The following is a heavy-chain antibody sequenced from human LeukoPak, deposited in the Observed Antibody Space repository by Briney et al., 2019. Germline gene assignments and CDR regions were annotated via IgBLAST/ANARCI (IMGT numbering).Heavy chain of an antibody. J-gene: IGHJ6*03. CDR3: ARGGRSSSWLYYMDV. CDR1: GFTFSSYA. D-gene: IGHD6-13*01. V-gene: IGHV4-39*07. CDR2: IYYSGST. Sequence: GSLRLSCAASGFTFSSYAMSWIRQPPGKGLEWIGSIYYSGSTYYNPSLKSRVTISVDTSKNQFSLKLSSVTAADTAVYYCARGGRSSSWLYYMDVWGKGTTVTISS.